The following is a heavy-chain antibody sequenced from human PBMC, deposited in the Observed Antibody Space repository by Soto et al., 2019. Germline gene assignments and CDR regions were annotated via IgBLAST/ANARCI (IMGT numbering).Heavy chain of an antibody. D-gene: IGHD6-19*01. CDR2: IKESGFA. CDR3: ARGKSSGPLYYFDT. CDR1: NGSFSDYF. V-gene: IGHV4-34*01. J-gene: IGHJ4*02. Sequence: SETLSLTCGVYNGSFSDYFWNWIRQPPGKGLEWIGEIKESGFATYNPSLRRRVTMSVDTANNQFSLKVTSVTAADTAVYYCARGKSSGPLYYFDTWGQGTLVTVSS.